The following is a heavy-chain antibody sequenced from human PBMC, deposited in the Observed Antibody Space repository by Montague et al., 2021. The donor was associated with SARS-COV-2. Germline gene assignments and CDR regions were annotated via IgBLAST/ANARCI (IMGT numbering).Heavy chain of an antibody. D-gene: IGHD5/OR15-5a*01. CDR3: AGHSGGSEVSGLDY. J-gene: IGHJ4*02. V-gene: IGHV4-39*01. CDR2: IYPGGKM. Sequence: SETRSLTCTVSIRSSTYYWAWIRQPPGKGLEWIGSIYPGGKMFYNSSLKSRVTMSIDTSENQFSLNLNSVTAADTAVYYCAGHSGGSEVSGLDYWGQGTLVTVSS. CDR1: IRSSTYY.